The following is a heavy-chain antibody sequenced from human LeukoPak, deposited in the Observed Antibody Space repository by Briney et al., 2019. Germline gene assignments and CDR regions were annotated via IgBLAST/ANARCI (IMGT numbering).Heavy chain of an antibody. J-gene: IGHJ3*02. CDR3: ARGAKRWLLFRRAFDI. CDR2: INHSGST. V-gene: IGHV4-34*01. CDR1: GGSFSGYY. D-gene: IGHD5-24*01. Sequence: SETLSLTCAVYGGSFSGYYWSWIRQPPGKGLEWIGEINHSGSTNYNPSLKNRVTISVDTSKNQFSLKLSSVTAADTAVYYCARGAKRWLLFRRAFDIWGQGTMVTVSS.